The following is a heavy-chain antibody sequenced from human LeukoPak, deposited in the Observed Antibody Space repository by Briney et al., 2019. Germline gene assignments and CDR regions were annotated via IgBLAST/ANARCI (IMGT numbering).Heavy chain of an antibody. CDR2: ISNDGSTT. J-gene: IGHJ4*02. CDR1: EFTFSRYW. V-gene: IGHV3-74*01. CDR3: ARDGGYSSSYSFDY. D-gene: IGHD6-6*01. Sequence: GGSLRLSCAASEFTFSRYWMHWVRQTPGKGLVWVSRISNDGSTTGYADSVKGRFTITRDNAKNTLYLQMNSLRVEDTAVYYCARDGGYSSSYSFDYWGQGTLVTVSS.